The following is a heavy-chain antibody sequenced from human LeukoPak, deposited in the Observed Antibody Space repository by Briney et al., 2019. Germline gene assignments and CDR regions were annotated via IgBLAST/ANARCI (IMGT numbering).Heavy chain of an antibody. CDR1: GFTFSNFG. J-gene: IGHJ6*04. V-gene: IGHV3-23*01. D-gene: IGHD3-10*02. CDR2: ISGSGGYI. Sequence: PGGSLRLSCAASGFTFSNFGMSWGRRAPGKGLEWVSGISGSGGYIHYADSVKARFTISRDNAKNSLYLQMNSLRAEDTAVYYCAELGITMIGGVWGKGTTVTISS. CDR3: AELGITMIGGV.